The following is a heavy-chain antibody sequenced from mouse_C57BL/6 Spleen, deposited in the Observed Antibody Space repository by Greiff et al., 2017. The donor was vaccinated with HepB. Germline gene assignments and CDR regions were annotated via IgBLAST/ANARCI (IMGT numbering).Heavy chain of an antibody. CDR1: GYTFTSYG. CDR3: ARSYGYDEAWFAY. CDR2: IYPRSGNT. V-gene: IGHV1-81*01. J-gene: IGHJ3*01. Sequence: QVQLKESGAELARPGASVKLSCKASGYTFTSYGISWVKQRTGQGLEWIGEIYPRSGNTYYNEKFKGKATLTADKSSSTAYIELRSLTSEDSAVYFCARSYGYDEAWFAYWGQGTLVTVSA. D-gene: IGHD2-2*01.